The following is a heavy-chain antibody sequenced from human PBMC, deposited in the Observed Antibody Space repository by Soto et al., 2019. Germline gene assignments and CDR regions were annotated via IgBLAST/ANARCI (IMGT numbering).Heavy chain of an antibody. Sequence: EVLLEESGGAVVQPGGSLRVSCGASGFTFDEYTMHWVRQAPGKGLEWISLISWDGGTTYYADSVKGRFTISRDTGKNSLYLKMDSLRAQETALYYCTKVKKKYRATSGVDFGSWGQGALVTVS. CDR3: TKVKKKYRATSGVDFGS. CDR1: GFTFDEYT. CDR2: ISWDGGTT. D-gene: IGHD6-6*01. J-gene: IGHJ4*02. V-gene: IGHV3-43*01.